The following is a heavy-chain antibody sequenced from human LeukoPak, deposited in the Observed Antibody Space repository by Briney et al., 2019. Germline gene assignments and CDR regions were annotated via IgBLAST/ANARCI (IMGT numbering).Heavy chain of an antibody. CDR2: INTSGST. D-gene: IGHD3-16*01. CDR3: ARGSPLIRSMDV. CDR1: GGSISSGSYY. V-gene: IGHV4-61*02. Sequence: PSETLSLTCTVSGGSISSGSYYWSWIRQPAGKGLEWIGRINTSGSTNYNPSLKSRVTISVDTSKNQFSLKLSSVTAADTAVYYCARGSPLIRSMDVWGKGTTVTVSS. J-gene: IGHJ6*04.